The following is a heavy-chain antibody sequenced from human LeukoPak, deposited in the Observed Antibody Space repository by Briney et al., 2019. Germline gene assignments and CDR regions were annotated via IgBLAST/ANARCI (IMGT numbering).Heavy chain of an antibody. Sequence: GGSLRLSCAASGFTFSSYGMHWVRQAPGKGLEWVAVISYDGSNKYYADSVKGRFTISRDNSKNTLYLQMNSLRAEDTAVYYCAKPLSRRGLFDYWGQGTLVTVSS. CDR3: AKPLSRRGLFDY. V-gene: IGHV3-30*18. CDR1: GFTFSSYG. J-gene: IGHJ4*02. D-gene: IGHD3-16*01. CDR2: ISYDGSNK.